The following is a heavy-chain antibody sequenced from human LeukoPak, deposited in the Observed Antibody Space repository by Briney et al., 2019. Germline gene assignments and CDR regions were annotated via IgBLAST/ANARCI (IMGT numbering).Heavy chain of an antibody. CDR2: IQYDGRIK. J-gene: IGHJ4*02. V-gene: IGHV3-30*02. CDR3: AKDVVGQQRSENY. Sequence: GGSLRLSCAASGFTFSRYVMHGVRSARAKGLGWGSFIQYDGRIKLYGDSAKGRVTISKDTSMNRIYLQSNSLCPHDTAVYYCAKDVVGQQRSENYWGQGTLVAVSS. D-gene: IGHD6-13*01. CDR1: GFTFSRYV.